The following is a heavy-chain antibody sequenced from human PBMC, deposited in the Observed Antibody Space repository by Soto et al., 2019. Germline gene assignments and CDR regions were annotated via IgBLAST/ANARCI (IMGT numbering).Heavy chain of an antibody. Sequence: ASVKVSCKTAGYSFIGYYVHWVRQAPGQGLEWMGYVSPNNGATIYAQKFRGRVTLTRDTSITTAYMDLTRLTSDDTAIYYCARVEASASLVGDWSQGTQVTVSS. CDR1: GYSFIGYY. CDR2: VSPNNGAT. J-gene: IGHJ4*02. D-gene: IGHD3-10*01. V-gene: IGHV1-2*02. CDR3: ARVEASASLVGD.